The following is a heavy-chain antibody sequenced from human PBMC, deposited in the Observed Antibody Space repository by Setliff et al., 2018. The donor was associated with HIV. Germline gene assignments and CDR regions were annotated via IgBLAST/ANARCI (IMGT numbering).Heavy chain of an antibody. V-gene: IGHV3-43*01. Sequence: GGSLRLSCEASGFTFDDYTMHWVRQAPGKGLEWVSLISWDGGRAFYADSVKGRFTMSRDNNKNSLYLQMNSLTTEDTAFYYCAKDKGKDLWFYFDYRGPGTLVTVS. CDR3: AKDKGKDLWFYFDY. CDR1: GFTFDDYT. D-gene: IGHD3-10*01. J-gene: IGHJ4*02. CDR2: ISWDGGRA.